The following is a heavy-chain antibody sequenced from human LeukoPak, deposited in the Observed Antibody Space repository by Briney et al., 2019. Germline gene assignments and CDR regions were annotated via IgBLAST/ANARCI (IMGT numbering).Heavy chain of an antibody. CDR1: GGSISDYY. Sequence: LSLTCTVSGGSISDYYWSWVRQAPGKGLEWVSFISSSSNYIYYADSVKGRFIISRDNAKNSLYLQMNSLRAEDTAVYSCARDQYEGICPDYWGQGTLVTVSS. CDR3: ARDQYEGICPDY. D-gene: IGHD2/OR15-2a*01. J-gene: IGHJ4*02. CDR2: ISSSSNYI. V-gene: IGHV3-11*06.